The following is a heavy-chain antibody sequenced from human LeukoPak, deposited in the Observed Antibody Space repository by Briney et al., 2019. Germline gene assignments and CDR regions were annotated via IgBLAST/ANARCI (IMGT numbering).Heavy chain of an antibody. CDR2: IYYSGST. CDR1: GGSISSSSYY. D-gene: IGHD6-13*01. Sequence: PSETLSLTCTVSGGSISSSSYYWGWIRQPPGKGLEWIGSIYYSGSTYYNPSLKSRVTISVDTSKNQFSLKLSSVTAADTAVYYCAGRTYSSSWFFDYWGQGTLVTVSS. CDR3: AGRTYSSSWFFDY. V-gene: IGHV4-39*01. J-gene: IGHJ4*02.